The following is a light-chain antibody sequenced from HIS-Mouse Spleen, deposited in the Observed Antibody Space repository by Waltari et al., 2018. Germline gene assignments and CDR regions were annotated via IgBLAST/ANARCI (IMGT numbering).Light chain of an antibody. Sequence: QSVLTQPPSAPGTPGQRVTISCSGSSSNIGSNTVNWYQQPPGPAPKLLIYSNNPRPSGVPDRFSGSKSGTSASLAISGLQSEDEADYYCAAWDDSLNGWVFGGGTKLTVL. CDR2: SNN. J-gene: IGLJ3*02. CDR3: AAWDDSLNGWV. CDR1: SSNIGSNT. V-gene: IGLV1-44*01.